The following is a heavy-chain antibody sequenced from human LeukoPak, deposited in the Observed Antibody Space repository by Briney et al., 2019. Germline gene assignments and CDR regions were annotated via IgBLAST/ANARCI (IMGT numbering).Heavy chain of an antibody. D-gene: IGHD3-16*01. V-gene: IGHV3-11*05. CDR2: ISGSTSYT. J-gene: IGHJ4*02. CDR3: ARAWGPYPYFDY. CDR1: GFTFSDYY. Sequence: GGSLRLSCAASGFTFSDYYMSWIRQAPGKGLEWVSYISGSTSYTNYADSVKGRFTISRDNAKNSLYLQMNSLRAEDTAVYYCARAWGPYPYFDYWGQGTPVTVSS.